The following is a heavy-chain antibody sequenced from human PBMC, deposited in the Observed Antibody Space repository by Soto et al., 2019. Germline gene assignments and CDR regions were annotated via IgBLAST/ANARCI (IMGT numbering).Heavy chain of an antibody. Sequence: GRSLRLSCAASGFTFSDSAMHWVRQASGKGLEWVGRIRNKGNNYATAYTASVKGRFTISRDDSKNTVYLQMNSLKIDDTAVYYCTSRRDWTAVDPLDYGVLGPLVTLS. CDR2: IRNKGNNYAT. D-gene: IGHD5-18*01. CDR1: GFTFSDSA. V-gene: IGHV3-73*01. CDR3: TSRRDWTAVDPLDY. J-gene: IGHJ4*02.